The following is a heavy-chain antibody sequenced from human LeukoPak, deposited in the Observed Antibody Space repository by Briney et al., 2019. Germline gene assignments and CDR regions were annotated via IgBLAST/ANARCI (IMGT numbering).Heavy chain of an antibody. CDR3: ARLWGYCSSTSCYGASYFDS. Sequence: SETLSLTCTVAGGSINSYYWSWIRQPPGKGPEWIGYIHYSGNTNYNPPLKSRVTISIDMYKKQFSLKLSSVTAADTAVYYCARLWGYCSSTSCYGASYFDSWGQGTLVTVSS. CDR2: IHYSGNT. V-gene: IGHV4-59*01. J-gene: IGHJ5*01. D-gene: IGHD2-2*01. CDR1: GGSINSYY.